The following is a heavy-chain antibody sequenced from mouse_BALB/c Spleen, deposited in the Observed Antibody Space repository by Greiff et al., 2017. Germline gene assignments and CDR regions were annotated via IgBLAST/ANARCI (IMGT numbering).Heavy chain of an antibody. V-gene: IGHV2-9*02. CDR3: ARDRGLRRRFAMDY. Sequence: VQLVESGPGLVAPSQSLSITCTVSGFSLTSYGVHWVRQPPGKGLEWLGVIWAGGSTNYNSALMSRLSISKDNSKSQVFLKMNSLQTDDTAMYYCARDRGLRRRFAMDYWGQGTSVTVSS. CDR1: GFSLTSYG. CDR2: IWAGGST. D-gene: IGHD2-4*01. J-gene: IGHJ4*01.